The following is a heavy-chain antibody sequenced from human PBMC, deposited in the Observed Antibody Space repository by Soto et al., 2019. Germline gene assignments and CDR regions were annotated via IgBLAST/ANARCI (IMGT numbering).Heavy chain of an antibody. V-gene: IGHV5-10-1*01. CDR3: ASEFYDYYDSSGYPPGY. J-gene: IGHJ4*02. CDR2: IDPSDSYT. Sequence: PVASVKVSCKASGGTFSSYAISWVRQMPGKGLEWMGRIDPSDSYTNYSPSFQGHVTISADKSISTAYLQWSSLKASDTAMYYCASEFYDYYDSSGYPPGYWGQGTLVTVSS. CDR1: GGTFSSYA. D-gene: IGHD3-22*01.